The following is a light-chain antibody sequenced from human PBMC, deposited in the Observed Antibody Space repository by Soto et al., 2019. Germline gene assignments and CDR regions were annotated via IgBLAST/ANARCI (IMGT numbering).Light chain of an antibody. CDR3: QTWGNGIRV. J-gene: IGLJ3*02. CDR2: VHSDGSH. V-gene: IGLV4-69*01. CDR1: SGHSSYA. Sequence: QPVLTQSPSASASLGASVKLTCTLSSGHSSYAIAWHQQHPEKGPRYLMKVHSDGSHFKGDGIPDRFSGSSSGAERYLTISRLQSEDEADYYCQTWGNGIRVFGGGTKLTVL.